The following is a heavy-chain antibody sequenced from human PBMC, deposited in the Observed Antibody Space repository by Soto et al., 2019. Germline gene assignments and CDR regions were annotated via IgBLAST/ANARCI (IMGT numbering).Heavy chain of an antibody. CDR2: IYYSRRP. Sequence: SETLSLTCIVSGGSISSYYRSWIRQPLGKGLEWIGYIYYSRRPHYNPSLKSRVTISVDTSKNQFYLKRSSVTAADTAVYYCARIWGNYGDYTSYHVMDVWGQGTTDTVSS. CDR3: ARIWGNYGDYTSYHVMDV. CDR1: GGSISSYY. V-gene: IGHV4-59*01. J-gene: IGHJ6*02. D-gene: IGHD4-17*01.